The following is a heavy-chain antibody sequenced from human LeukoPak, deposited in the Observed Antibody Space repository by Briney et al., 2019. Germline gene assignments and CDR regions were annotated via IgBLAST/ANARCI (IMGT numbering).Heavy chain of an antibody. J-gene: IGHJ4*02. CDR2: IKQDGSEK. D-gene: IGHD6-19*01. CDR1: GFTFSNYW. Sequence: GGSLRLSCAASGFTFSNYWMSWVRQAPGEGLEWVANIKQDGSEKYYVDSVKGRFTISRDNAKNSLYLQMNSLRAEDTAVYYCSRGWYGDYWGQGTLVTVSS. CDR3: SRGWYGDY. V-gene: IGHV3-7*01.